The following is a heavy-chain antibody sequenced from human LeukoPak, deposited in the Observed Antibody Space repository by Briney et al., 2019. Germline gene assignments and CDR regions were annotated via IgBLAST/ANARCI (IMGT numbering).Heavy chain of an antibody. V-gene: IGHV4-39*07. D-gene: IGHD6-19*01. J-gene: IGHJ3*01. CDR1: GGSISSSSYY. CDR2: IHYSGST. Sequence: SETLSLTCTVSGGSISSSSYYWGWIRQPPGKGLEWIGNIHYSGSTYYNPSLKSRVTISVDASKNQFSLKLSSVTAADTAMYYCARDLHIRSAWTDAFAFWGQGTMVTVSS. CDR3: ARDLHIRSAWTDAFAF.